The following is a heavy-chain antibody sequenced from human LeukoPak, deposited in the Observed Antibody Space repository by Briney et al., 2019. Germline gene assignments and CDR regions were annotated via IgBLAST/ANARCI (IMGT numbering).Heavy chain of an antibody. D-gene: IGHD5-12*01. CDR1: GFTFGSYW. CDR2: IKQEGSEK. CDR3: AKWLRHLDY. V-gene: IGHV3-7*01. J-gene: IGHJ4*02. Sequence: GGSLRLSCAAAGFTFGSYWMSWVSQAPGKGLGWVANIKQEGSEKYYVDSVKGRFTISRDNAKNSLYLQMNSLRAEDTAVYYCAKWLRHLDYWGQGTLVTVSP.